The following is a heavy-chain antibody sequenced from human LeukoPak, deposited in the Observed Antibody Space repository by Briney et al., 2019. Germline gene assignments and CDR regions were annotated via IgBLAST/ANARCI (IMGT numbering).Heavy chain of an antibody. Sequence: ASVKVSCKASGYTFTSYDINWVRQATGQGLEWMGWMNPNSGNTGYAQKFQGRVTMTRNTSISTAYMELSSLRSEDTAVYYCAKGFRYSSSSAIDYWGQGTLVTVSS. J-gene: IGHJ4*02. D-gene: IGHD6-13*01. V-gene: IGHV1-8*01. CDR2: MNPNSGNT. CDR3: AKGFRYSSSSAIDY. CDR1: GYTFTSYD.